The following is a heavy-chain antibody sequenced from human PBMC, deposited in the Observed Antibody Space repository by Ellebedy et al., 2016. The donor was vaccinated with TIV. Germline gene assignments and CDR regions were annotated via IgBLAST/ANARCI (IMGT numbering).Heavy chain of an antibody. Sequence: GESLKISCSASGFTFTNYWMGWARQAPGKGLEWVANINPRASEIRYVDSVKGRFTISRDNAKKTLYLQVNSLRAEDTAVYYCAKEVDRAYGPFDNWGQGTLVTVSS. CDR1: GFTFTNYW. CDR2: INPRASEI. V-gene: IGHV3-7*01. CDR3: AKEVDRAYGPFDN. D-gene: IGHD3-10*01. J-gene: IGHJ4*02.